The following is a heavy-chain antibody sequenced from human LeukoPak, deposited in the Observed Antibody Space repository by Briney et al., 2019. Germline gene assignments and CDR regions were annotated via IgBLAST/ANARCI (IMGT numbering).Heavy chain of an antibody. D-gene: IGHD3-22*01. CDR3: ARVEPAYYYDSSGYWY. J-gene: IGHJ4*02. V-gene: IGHV1-18*01. Sequence: ASVKVSCKASGYTFNSYGITWVRQAPGQGLEWMGWISAYNGNTDYAQKLQGRVSMATDTSTSTAYMELTSLRSDDTAVYYCARVEPAYYYDSSGYWYWGQGTLVTVSS. CDR2: ISAYNGNT. CDR1: GYTFNSYG.